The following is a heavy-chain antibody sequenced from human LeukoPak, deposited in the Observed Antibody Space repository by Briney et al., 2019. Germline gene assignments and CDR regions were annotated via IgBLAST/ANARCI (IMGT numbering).Heavy chain of an antibody. Sequence: SETLSLTCTVSGYSISSGYYWGWIRQPPGKGLEWIGYIYYSGSTNYNPSLKSRVTISVDTSKNQFSLKLSSVTAADTAVYYCARQGRISMIVVLIEDAFDIWGQGTMVTVSS. D-gene: IGHD3-22*01. CDR1: GYSISSGYY. J-gene: IGHJ3*02. V-gene: IGHV4-38-2*02. CDR2: IYYSGST. CDR3: ARQGRISMIVVLIEDAFDI.